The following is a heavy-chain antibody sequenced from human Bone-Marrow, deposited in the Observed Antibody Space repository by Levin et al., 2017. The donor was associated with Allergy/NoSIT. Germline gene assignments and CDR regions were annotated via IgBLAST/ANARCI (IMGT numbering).Heavy chain of an antibody. Sequence: KISCTASGDSLITYAISWVRQAPGQGLEWMGGIIPLFGTANYAQNFQDRVTITADSSTNTAYMELSSLRSEDTAVYYCARERKGLVVYGLSYSMYYYYGMDVWGQGTTVIVSS. J-gene: IGHJ6*02. V-gene: IGHV1-69*06. D-gene: IGHD2/OR15-2a*01. CDR3: ARERKGLVVYGLSYSMYYYYGMDV. CDR2: IIPLFGTA. CDR1: GDSLITYA.